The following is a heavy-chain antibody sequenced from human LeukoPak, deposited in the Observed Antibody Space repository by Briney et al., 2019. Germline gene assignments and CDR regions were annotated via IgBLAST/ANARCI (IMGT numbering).Heavy chain of an antibody. D-gene: IGHD3-9*01. CDR2: IYSGGST. CDR3: ARDRYDILTGYPDAFDI. CDR1: GFTVSSNY. Sequence: PGGSLRLSCAASGFTVSSNYMSWVRQAPGKGLEWVSVIYSGGSTYYADSVKGRFTISRDNSKNTLYLQMNSLRAEGTAVYYCARDRYDILTGYPDAFDIWGQGTMVTVSS. V-gene: IGHV3-66*01. J-gene: IGHJ3*02.